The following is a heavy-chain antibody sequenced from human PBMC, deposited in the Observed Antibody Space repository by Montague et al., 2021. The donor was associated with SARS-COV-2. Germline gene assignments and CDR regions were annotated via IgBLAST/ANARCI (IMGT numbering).Heavy chain of an antibody. CDR2: VYSSGTT. Sequence: SEILSLTCTVSSDSINSDYWGWIRQPPGKRLEWLGYVYSSGTTNYNPSLNSRIALTVDTAKNQFSLRLDSVTAADAAIDDCATLTQSSGDFWGRGALVTVS. CDR1: SDSINSDY. CDR3: ATLTQSSGDF. D-gene: IGHD4/OR15-4a*01. V-gene: IGHV4-4*08. J-gene: IGHJ4*02.